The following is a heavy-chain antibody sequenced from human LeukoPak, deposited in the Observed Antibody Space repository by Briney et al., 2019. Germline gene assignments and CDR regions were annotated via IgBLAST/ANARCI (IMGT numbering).Heavy chain of an antibody. V-gene: IGHV1-69*06. CDR2: IIPIFGTA. J-gene: IGHJ4*02. Sequence: ASVKVSCKASGGTFSSYAISRVRQAPGQGLEWMGGIIPIFGTANYAQKFQGRVTITADKSTSTAYMELSSLRSEDTAVYYCAKVVLHSRPPDYWGQGTLVTVSS. CDR1: GGTFSSYA. D-gene: IGHD6-13*01. CDR3: AKVVLHSRPPDY.